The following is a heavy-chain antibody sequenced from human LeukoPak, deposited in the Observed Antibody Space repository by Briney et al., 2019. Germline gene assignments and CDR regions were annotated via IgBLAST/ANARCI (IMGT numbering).Heavy chain of an antibody. V-gene: IGHV4-59*08. CDR2: NYHSGST. CDR3: GGDSSGYLAFDI. Sequence: SETLSLTCAVYGGSFSGYYWSWIRQPPGKGLEWIGYNYHSGSTNYNPSLKSRVTISVDTSKNQFSLKLSSVTAADTAVYYCGGDSSGYLAFDIWGQGTMVTVSS. D-gene: IGHD3-22*01. CDR1: GGSFSGYY. J-gene: IGHJ3*02.